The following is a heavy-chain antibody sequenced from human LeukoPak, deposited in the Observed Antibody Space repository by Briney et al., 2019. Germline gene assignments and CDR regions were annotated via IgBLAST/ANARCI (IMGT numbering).Heavy chain of an antibody. CDR3: ARDHRYCSGSSCYSDAFDI. CDR2: ISYSGST. D-gene: IGHD2-15*01. CDR1: GGSISSYY. V-gene: IGHV4-59*01. J-gene: IGHJ3*02. Sequence: SETLSLICTVSGGSISSYYWTWIRQPPGKGLEWIGYISYSGSTNYNPSLKSRVTISVDTSKNQFSLKLSSVTAADTAVYYCARDHRYCSGSSCYSDAFDIWGQGTVVTVSS.